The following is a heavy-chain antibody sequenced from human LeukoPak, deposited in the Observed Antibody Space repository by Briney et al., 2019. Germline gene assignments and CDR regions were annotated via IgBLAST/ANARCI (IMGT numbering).Heavy chain of an antibody. CDR3: AKDIVDGYSPPEYFQH. CDR2: ISWYGCST. J-gene: IGHJ1*01. CDR1: GFTFDDYA. Sequence: PGGSLRLSCAASGFTFDDYAMHWVRQAPGKGLEGVSLISWYGCSTYYADSVKGRFTISRNNSNNSLYLHMNSLRAEDTALYYCAKDIVDGYSPPEYFQHWGQGTLVTVSS. V-gene: IGHV3-43D*04. D-gene: IGHD5-24*01.